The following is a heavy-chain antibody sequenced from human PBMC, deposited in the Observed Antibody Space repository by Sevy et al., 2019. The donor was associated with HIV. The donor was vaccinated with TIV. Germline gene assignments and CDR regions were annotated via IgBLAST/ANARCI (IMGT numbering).Heavy chain of an antibody. CDR2: TRNKADGYTT. CDR3: ATHAGIAAAGRVFDY. CDR1: GFTFSDHY. Sequence: GSLRLSCVASGFTFSDHYMEWVRQAPGKVLEWVGRTRNKADGYTTEYAASVKGRFTISRDESKNSLYVQMNSLKAEDTALYYCATHAGIAAAGRVFDYWGQGTLVTVSS. V-gene: IGHV3-72*01. D-gene: IGHD6-13*01. J-gene: IGHJ4*02.